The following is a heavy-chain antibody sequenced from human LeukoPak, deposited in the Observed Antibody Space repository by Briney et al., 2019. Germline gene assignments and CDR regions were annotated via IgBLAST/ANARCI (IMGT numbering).Heavy chain of an antibody. D-gene: IGHD3-10*01. CDR2: ISSSGDST. CDR1: GFTFSFYA. CDR3: ASVEWFGDLTFEG. J-gene: IGHJ4*02. V-gene: IGHV3-23*01. Sequence: GGSLRLSCAASGFTFSFYAMSWVRQAPGKGLEWVSAISSSGDSTYYTDSARGRFTISRDNSNNTLFLQMNSLRADDTAVYYCASVEWFGDLTFEGWGRGTLVTVSS.